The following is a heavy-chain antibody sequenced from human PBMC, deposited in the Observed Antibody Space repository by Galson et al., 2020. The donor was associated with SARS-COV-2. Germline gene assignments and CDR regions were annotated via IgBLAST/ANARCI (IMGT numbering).Heavy chain of an antibody. CDR1: GFSLSTSAMC. Sequence: SGPTLVKPTQTLTLTCPFSGFSLSTSAMCVSWIRQPPGKALEWLPLIDWDDDKYYSTSLKTRLTISKDTSKNQVVLTMTNMDPVDTATYYCARIRVEMATIGNYYYYGMDVWGQGTTVTVSS. D-gene: IGHD5-12*01. J-gene: IGHJ6*02. V-gene: IGHV2-70*01. CDR3: ARIRVEMATIGNYYYYGMDV. CDR2: IDWDDDK.